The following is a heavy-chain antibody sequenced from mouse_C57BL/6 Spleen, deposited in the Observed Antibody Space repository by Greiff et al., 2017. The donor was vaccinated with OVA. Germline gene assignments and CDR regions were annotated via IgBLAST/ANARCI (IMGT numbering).Heavy chain of an antibody. D-gene: IGHD4-1*01. CDR3: TRGRETGYYYAMDY. CDR2: IYPGNSDT. Sequence: EVQLQESGTVLARPGASVKMSCKTSGYTFTSYWMHWVKQRPGQGLEWIGAIYPGNSDTSYNQKFKGKAKLTAVTSASTAYMELSSLTNEDSAVYYCTRGRETGYYYAMDYWGQGTSVTVSS. V-gene: IGHV1-5*01. CDR1: GYTFTSYW. J-gene: IGHJ4*01.